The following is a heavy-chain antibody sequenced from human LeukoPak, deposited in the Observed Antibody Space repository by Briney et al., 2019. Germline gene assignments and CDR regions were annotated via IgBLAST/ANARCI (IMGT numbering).Heavy chain of an antibody. CDR2: IYGNGST. V-gene: IGHV4-4*07. D-gene: IGHD3-16*01. CDR1: DDPISDCC. J-gene: IGHJ6*03. CDR3: ARVGEWLFDIDV. Sequence: SETLSLTCTVSDDPISDCCWTWIRQPAGKGLEWIGRIYGNGSTNYNPSLKSRVAMSIDTSKMQFSLKLRSVTAADTAVYYCARVGEWLFDIDVWGKGTTVIVSS.